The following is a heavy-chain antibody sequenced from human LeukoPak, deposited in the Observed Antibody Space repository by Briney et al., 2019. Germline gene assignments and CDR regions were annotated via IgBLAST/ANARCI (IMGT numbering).Heavy chain of an antibody. CDR3: ARGGTDFWSGYVRSYYYYYMDV. V-gene: IGHV4-38-2*02. CDR1: GYSISSGYY. D-gene: IGHD3-3*01. CDR2: IYHSGST. J-gene: IGHJ6*03. Sequence: SETLSLTCTVSGYSISSGYYWGWIRQPPGKGLEWIGSIYHSGSTYYNPSLKSRVTISVDTSKNQFSLKLSSVTAADTAVYYCARGGTDFWSGYVRSYYYYYMDVWGKGTTVTVSS.